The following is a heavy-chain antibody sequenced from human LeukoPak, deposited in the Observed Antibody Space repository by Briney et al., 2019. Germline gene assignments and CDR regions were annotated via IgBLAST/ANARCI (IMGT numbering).Heavy chain of an antibody. CDR1: RGSIRSGGYS. D-gene: IGHD2-2*01. CDR2: IYHSGST. J-gene: IGHJ5*02. Sequence: SETLSLTCAVSRGSIRSGGYSWSWIRQPPGKGLEWIGYIYHSGSTNYNPSLKSRVTISVDRSKNQFSLKLSSVTAADTAVYYCARDSGYCSSTSCNNWFDPWGQGTLVTVSS. V-gene: IGHV4-30-2*01. CDR3: ARDSGYCSSTSCNNWFDP.